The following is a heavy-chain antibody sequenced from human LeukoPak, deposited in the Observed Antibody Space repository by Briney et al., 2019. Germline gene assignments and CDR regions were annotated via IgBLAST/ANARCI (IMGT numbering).Heavy chain of an antibody. CDR2: ISYDGSNK. Sequence: GGSLRHSCAASGFTFSSYAMHWVRQAPGKGLEWVAVISYDGSNKYYADSVKGRFTISRDNSKNTLYLQMNSLRAEDTAVYYCARDLYCSGGSCYEDNPRFDYWGQGTLVTVSS. D-gene: IGHD2-15*01. CDR1: GFTFSSYA. CDR3: ARDLYCSGGSCYEDNPRFDY. J-gene: IGHJ4*02. V-gene: IGHV3-30-3*01.